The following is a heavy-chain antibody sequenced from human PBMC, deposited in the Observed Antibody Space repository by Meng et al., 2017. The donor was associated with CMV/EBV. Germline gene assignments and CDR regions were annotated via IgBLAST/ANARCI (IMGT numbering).Heavy chain of an antibody. D-gene: IGHD1-7*01. CDR3: AKVSNWNYVPFDY. CDR2: ISGSGGST. Sequence: GSLKISCAASGFTFSSYAMSWVRQAPGKGLEWVSAISGSGGSTYYADSVKGRFTISRDNSKNTLYLQMNSLRAEDTAVYYCAKVSNWNYVPFDYWGQGTLVTVSS. V-gene: IGHV3-23*01. CDR1: GFTFSSYA. J-gene: IGHJ4*02.